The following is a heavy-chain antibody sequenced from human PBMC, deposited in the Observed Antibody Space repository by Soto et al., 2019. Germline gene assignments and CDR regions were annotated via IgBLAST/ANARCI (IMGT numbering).Heavy chain of an antibody. J-gene: IGHJ4*02. Sequence: QVQLVQSGADVKKPGASVKVSCKASGYAFSRYAINWIRQAPGQGLEWLGWINAGSGGTKYSQNFQGRVTITRDTAASTVYLDRSSLRSDDTAVYYCARERGSTATFDYWGQGTLVTVSS. CDR2: INAGSGGT. V-gene: IGHV1-3*01. CDR3: ARERGSTATFDY. D-gene: IGHD4-17*01. CDR1: GYAFSRYA.